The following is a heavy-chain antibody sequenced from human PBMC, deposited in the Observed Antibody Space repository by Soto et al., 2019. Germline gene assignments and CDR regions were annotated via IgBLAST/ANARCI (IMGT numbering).Heavy chain of an antibody. CDR2: IYSGGST. Sequence: PGGSLRLSCAASGFTVSSNCMSWVRQAPGKGLEWVSVIYSGGSTYYADSVKGRFTISRDNSKNTLYLQMNSLRAEDTAVYYCARDPGNYYDSSGLYSQYYYYGMDVWGQGTTVTVSS. V-gene: IGHV3-53*01. D-gene: IGHD3-22*01. CDR3: ARDPGNYYDSSGLYSQYYYYGMDV. CDR1: GFTVSSNC. J-gene: IGHJ6*02.